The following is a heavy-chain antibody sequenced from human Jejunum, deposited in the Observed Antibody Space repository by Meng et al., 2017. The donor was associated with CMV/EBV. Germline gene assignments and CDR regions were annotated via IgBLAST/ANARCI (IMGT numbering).Heavy chain of an antibody. D-gene: IGHD3-22*01. CDR1: YTFTSYN. CDR2: IRSHTAGT. Sequence: YTFTSYNIHWVRQGPGQGLEWMGWIRSHTAGTNYAQKFQNRVTMTRDTSIATTYMELSSLRSDDTAVYYCARAPESYYYDTGGPDYWGQGTLVTVSS. V-gene: IGHV1-2*02. J-gene: IGHJ4*02. CDR3: ARAPESYYYDTGGPDY.